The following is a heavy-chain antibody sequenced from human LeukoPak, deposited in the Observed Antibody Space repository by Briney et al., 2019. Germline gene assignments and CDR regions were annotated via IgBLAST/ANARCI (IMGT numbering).Heavy chain of an antibody. D-gene: IGHD2-15*01. Sequence: SETLSLTCAVYGGSFSGYYWSWIRQPPGKGLEWIGEINHSGSTNYNPSLKSRVTISVDTSKNQFSLKLSSVTAADTAVYYCARQTYSGDYWGQGTLVTVSS. CDR2: INHSGST. CDR3: ARQTYSGDY. V-gene: IGHV4-34*01. J-gene: IGHJ4*02. CDR1: GGSFSGYY.